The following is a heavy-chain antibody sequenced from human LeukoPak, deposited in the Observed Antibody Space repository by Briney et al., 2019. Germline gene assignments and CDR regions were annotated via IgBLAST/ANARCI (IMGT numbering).Heavy chain of an antibody. Sequence: PGGSLRLSCAASGFTLSSYSMNWVRQAPGKGLEWVSSISSSSSYIYYADSVKGRFTISRDNAKNSLYLQMNNLRAEDRAVYYCARGKTIGSVDYWGQGVLVTVSS. CDR1: GFTLSSYS. V-gene: IGHV3-21*01. J-gene: IGHJ4*02. D-gene: IGHD2-15*01. CDR2: ISSSSSYI. CDR3: ARGKTIGSVDY.